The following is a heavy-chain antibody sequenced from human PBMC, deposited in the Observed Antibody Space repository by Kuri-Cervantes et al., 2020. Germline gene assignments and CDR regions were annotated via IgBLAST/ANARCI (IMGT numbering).Heavy chain of an antibody. D-gene: IGHD3-16*01. CDR3: AQGTYYDYVWGSLFDY. V-gene: IGHV3-48*01. CDR1: GFNVSPYT. CDR2: ISSSSSTI. J-gene: IGHJ4*02. Sequence: GESLKISCAASGFNVSPYTMHWVRQAPGKGLEWVSYISSSSSTIYYADSVKGRFTISRDNAKNSLYLQMNSLRAEDTAVYYCAQGTYYDYVWGSLFDYWGQGTLVTVSS.